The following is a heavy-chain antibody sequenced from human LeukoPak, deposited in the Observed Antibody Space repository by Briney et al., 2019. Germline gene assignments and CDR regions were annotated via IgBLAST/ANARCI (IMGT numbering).Heavy chain of an antibody. CDR2: IYYSGST. J-gene: IGHJ6*02. CDR1: GGSVSSGSYY. Sequence: SETLSLTCTVSGGSVSSGSYYWSWIRQPPGKGLEWIGYIYYSGSTNYNPSLKSRVTISVDTSKNQFSLKLSSVTAADTAVYYCARAFEAHYYYYGMDVWGQGTTVTVSS. V-gene: IGHV4-61*01. D-gene: IGHD3-3*02. CDR3: ARAFEAHYYYYGMDV.